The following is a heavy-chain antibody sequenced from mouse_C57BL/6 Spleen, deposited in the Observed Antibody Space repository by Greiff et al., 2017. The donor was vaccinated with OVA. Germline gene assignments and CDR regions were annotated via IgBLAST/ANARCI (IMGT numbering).Heavy chain of an antibody. V-gene: IGHV1-22*01. Sequence: EVQRVESGPELVKPGASVKMSCKASGYTFTDYNMHWVKQSHGKSLEWIGYINPNNGGTSYNQKFKGKATLTVNKSSSTAYMELRSLTSEDSAVYYCARSYYGSSSFAFWGQGTLVTVSA. CDR2: INPNNGGT. J-gene: IGHJ3*01. CDR1: GYTFTDYN. D-gene: IGHD1-1*01. CDR3: ARSYYGSSSFAF.